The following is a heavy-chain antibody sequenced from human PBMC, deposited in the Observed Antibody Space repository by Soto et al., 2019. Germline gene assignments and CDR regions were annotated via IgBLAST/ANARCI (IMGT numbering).Heavy chain of an antibody. Sequence: QVQLVESGGGVVQPGRSLRLSCAASGFTFSSYAMHWVRQAPGKGLEWVAVISYDGSNKYYADSVKGRFTISRDNSKNTLYLQMNSLRAEDTAVYYCARDPRRYDYVWGSYPPLDHWGQGTLVTVSS. V-gene: IGHV3-30-3*01. CDR2: ISYDGSNK. CDR3: ARDPRRYDYVWGSYPPLDH. J-gene: IGHJ4*02. CDR1: GFTFSSYA. D-gene: IGHD3-16*02.